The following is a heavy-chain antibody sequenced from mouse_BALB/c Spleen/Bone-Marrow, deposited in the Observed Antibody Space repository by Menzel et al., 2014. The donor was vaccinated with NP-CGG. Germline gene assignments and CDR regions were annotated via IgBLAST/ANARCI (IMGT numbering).Heavy chain of an antibody. J-gene: IGHJ2*01. D-gene: IGHD2-4*01. V-gene: IGHV5-6-3*01. CDR2: INSNGGST. CDR1: GFTFSSYG. Sequence: EVMLVESGGGLVQPGGSLKLSCAAPGFTFSSYGMSWVRQTPDKRLELVATINSNGGSTYYPDSVKGRFTISRDNAKNTLYLQMSSLKSEDTAMYYCARDYDYDYWGQGTTLTVSS. CDR3: ARDYDYDY.